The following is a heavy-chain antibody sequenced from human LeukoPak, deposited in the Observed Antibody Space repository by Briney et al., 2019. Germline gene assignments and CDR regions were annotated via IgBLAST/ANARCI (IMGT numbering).Heavy chain of an antibody. Sequence: ASVKVSCKASGYTFTSYGISWVRQAPGQGLEGMGWISAYNGNTNYAQKLQGRVTMTTDTSTSTAYMELRSLRSDDTAVYYCARGGDSSSWYRASPNWFDPWGQGTLVTVSS. V-gene: IGHV1-18*01. CDR2: ISAYNGNT. J-gene: IGHJ5*02. D-gene: IGHD6-13*01. CDR1: GYTFTSYG. CDR3: ARGGDSSSWYRASPNWFDP.